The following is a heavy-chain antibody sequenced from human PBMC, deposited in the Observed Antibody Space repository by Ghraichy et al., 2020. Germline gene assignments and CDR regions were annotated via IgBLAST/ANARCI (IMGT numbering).Heavy chain of an antibody. CDR2: INPSGGST. Sequence: ASVKGSCKASGYTFTSYYMHWVRQAPGQGLEWMGIINPSGGSTSYAQKFQGRVTMTRDTSTSTVYMELSSLRSEDTAVYYCARAREWELPGSWGQGTLVTVSS. CDR1: GYTFTSYY. J-gene: IGHJ4*02. CDR3: ARAREWELPGS. D-gene: IGHD1-26*01. V-gene: IGHV1-46*03.